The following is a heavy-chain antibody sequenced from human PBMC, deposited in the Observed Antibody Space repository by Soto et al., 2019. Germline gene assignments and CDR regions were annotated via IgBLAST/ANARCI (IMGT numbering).Heavy chain of an antibody. J-gene: IGHJ5*02. CDR3: AHTPKPTYYYGSGSYYKGNWFDP. D-gene: IGHD3-10*01. Sequence: GSGPTLGYPTQTLTLTCTFSGFSLSTSGVGVGWIRQPPGKALEWLALIYWDDDKRYSPSLKSRRTITKDTSKNQVVLTMTNMDTVDTATYYRAHTPKPTYYYGSGSYYKGNWFDPWGQGTLVTVSS. CDR1: GFSLSTSGVG. CDR2: IYWDDDK. V-gene: IGHV2-5*02.